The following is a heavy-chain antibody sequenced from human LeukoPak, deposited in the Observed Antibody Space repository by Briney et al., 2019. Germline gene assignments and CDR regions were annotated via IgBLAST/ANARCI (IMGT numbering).Heavy chain of an antibody. J-gene: IGHJ4*02. V-gene: IGHV3-23*01. CDR3: AKGSGQIQLWSNFDS. D-gene: IGHD5-18*01. CDR2: VSGGGGST. Sequence: GGSLRLSCAASGFTFSSYAMSWVRQAPGKGLEWVSGVSGGGGSTYYADSAKGRFTISRDNSKNTLYLQMNSLRAEDTAVYHCAKGSGQIQLWSNFDSWGQGTLVTVSS. CDR1: GFTFSSYA.